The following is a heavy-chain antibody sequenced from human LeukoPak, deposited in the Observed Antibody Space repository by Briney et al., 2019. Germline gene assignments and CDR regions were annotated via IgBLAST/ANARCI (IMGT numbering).Heavy chain of an antibody. D-gene: IGHD3-3*01. CDR3: ARNDFWMDFDY. CDR1: GYTFTGYY. Sequence: ASEKVSCKASGYTFTGYYMHWVRQAPGQGLEWMGWINPNSGGTNYAQKFQGRVTMTRDTSVSTAYMELSRLRSDDTAVYYCARNDFWMDFDYWGQGTLVTVSS. J-gene: IGHJ4*02. CDR2: INPNSGGT. V-gene: IGHV1-2*02.